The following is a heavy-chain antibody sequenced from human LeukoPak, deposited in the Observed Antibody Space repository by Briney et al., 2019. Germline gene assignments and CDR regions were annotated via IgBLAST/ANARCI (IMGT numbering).Heavy chain of an antibody. CDR2: INPKSGGT. J-gene: IGHJ3*02. CDR1: GYTFTGYY. CDR3: AREGRGWAFDI. Sequence: ASVKVSCKASGYTFTGYYIDWVRQAPGQGLGWMGWINPKSGGTNYAQKFQGRVTMTRDTSISTAYMELSRLRSDDTAVYYCAREGRGWAFDIWGQGTMVTVSS. V-gene: IGHV1-2*02. D-gene: IGHD2-15*01.